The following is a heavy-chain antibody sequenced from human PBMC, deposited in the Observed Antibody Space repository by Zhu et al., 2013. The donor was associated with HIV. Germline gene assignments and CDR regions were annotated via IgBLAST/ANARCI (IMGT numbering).Heavy chain of an antibody. D-gene: IGHD5-18*01. J-gene: IGHJ6*02. CDR1: GYTLTELS. Sequence: QVQLVQSGAEVKKPGASVKVSCKVSGYTLTELSMHWVRQAPGKGLEWMGGFDPEDGETIYAQKFQGRVTMTEDTSTDTAYMELSSLRSEDTAVYYCATDSKSSYGNYYYYGMDVWGQGTTVTVSS. CDR2: FDPEDGET. CDR3: ATDSKSSYGNYYYYGMDV. V-gene: IGHV1-24*01.